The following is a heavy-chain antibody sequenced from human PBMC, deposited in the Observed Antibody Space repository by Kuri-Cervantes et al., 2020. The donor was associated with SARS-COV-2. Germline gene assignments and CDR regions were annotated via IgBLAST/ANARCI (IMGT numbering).Heavy chain of an antibody. CDR2: IYTSGST. V-gene: IGHV4-4*07. Sequence: ESLKISCTVSGGSISSYYWSWIRQPAGKGLEWIGRIYTSGSTNYNPSLKSRVTMSVDTSKNQFSLKLSSVTAADTAVYYCARDWLRGGFDYWGQGTLVTVSS. CDR3: ARDWLRGGFDY. D-gene: IGHD3-9*01. CDR1: GGSISSYY. J-gene: IGHJ4*02.